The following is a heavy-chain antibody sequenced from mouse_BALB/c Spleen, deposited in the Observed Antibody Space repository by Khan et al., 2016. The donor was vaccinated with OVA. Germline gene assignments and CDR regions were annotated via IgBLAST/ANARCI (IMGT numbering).Heavy chain of an antibody. V-gene: IGHV3-2*02. D-gene: IGHD1-1*01. J-gene: IGHJ2*01. CDR2: ISYSGRP. CDR1: GYSITSDYA. CDR3: ARSVTITTVVATDFDY. Sequence: EVQLQESGPGLVKPSQSLSLTCTVTGYSITSDYAWNWIRQFPGNNLEWMGYISYSGRPSYNPSPKSRISITRDTSKNQFFLQVNAVITEDTATYYCARSVTITTVVATDFDYWGQGTTLTVSS.